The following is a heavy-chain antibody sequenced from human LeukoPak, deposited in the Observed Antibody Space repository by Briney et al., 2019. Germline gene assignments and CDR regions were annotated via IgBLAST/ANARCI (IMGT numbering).Heavy chain of an antibody. D-gene: IGHD3-10*02. V-gene: IGHV3-48*03. Sequence: GGSLRLSCAASGFIFSSYEMNWVRQAPGKGLEWVSYIGRSGSTIYYADSVKGRFTISRDNAKNSLYLQMNSLRAEDTAVYYCAELGITMIGGVWGKGTTVTISS. CDR2: IGRSGSTI. J-gene: IGHJ6*04. CDR3: AELGITMIGGV. CDR1: GFIFSSYE.